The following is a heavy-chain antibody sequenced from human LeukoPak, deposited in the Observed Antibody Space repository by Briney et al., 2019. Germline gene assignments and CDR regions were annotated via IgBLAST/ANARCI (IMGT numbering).Heavy chain of an antibody. CDR3: ARRQGSEVTQFVLHKSMGV. V-gene: IGHV4-34*01. D-gene: IGHD6-25*01. CDR2: VSHTGGT. J-gene: IGHJ6*03. CDR1: GGSFSGFY. Sequence: SETLSLTCAVYGGSFSGFYWNWIRQPPGQGLQWIGEVSHTGGTKYTPSLKSRVSMSLDTSTNQFSLRLNSVTAADTAVYYCARRQGSEVTQFVLHKSMGVWDNWPTVTV.